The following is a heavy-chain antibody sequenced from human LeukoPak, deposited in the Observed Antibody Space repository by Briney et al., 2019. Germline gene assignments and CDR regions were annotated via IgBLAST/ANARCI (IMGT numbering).Heavy chain of an antibody. Sequence: SETLSLTCTVSGGSINGYYWTWIRQPAGEGLEWIGYSHSSGSTNYNPSLKGRVTMTLDMSKNQVSLRLTSVTAADTAVYYCARSVVVPAAILGRFDYWGQGTLVTVSS. V-gene: IGHV4-4*07. CDR1: GGSINGYY. CDR3: ARSVVVPAAILGRFDY. D-gene: IGHD2-2*02. J-gene: IGHJ4*02. CDR2: SHSSGST.